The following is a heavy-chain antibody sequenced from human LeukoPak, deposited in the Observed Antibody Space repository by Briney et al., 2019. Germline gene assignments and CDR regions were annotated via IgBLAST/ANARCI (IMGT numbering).Heavy chain of an antibody. CDR3: ARDSSAHFDY. V-gene: IGHV4-61*01. Sequence: SETLSLTCTVSGGSMSSSSYYWSWIRQPPGKGLEWIGYFYYSGSTDYNPSLKSRVTISVDTSKNQFSLNLSSVTAADTAVYYCARDSSAHFDYWGQGTLVTVSS. CDR1: GGSMSSSSYY. J-gene: IGHJ4*02. CDR2: FYYSGST.